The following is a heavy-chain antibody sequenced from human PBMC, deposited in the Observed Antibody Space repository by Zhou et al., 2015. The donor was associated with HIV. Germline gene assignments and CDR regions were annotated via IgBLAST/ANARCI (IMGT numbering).Heavy chain of an antibody. D-gene: IGHD2-2*01. J-gene: IGHJ2*01. Sequence: QVQLVQSGAEVKKPGSSVKVSCKASGGTFSSYAISWVRQAPGQGLEWMGGIIPIFGTANYAQKFQGRVTITADESTSTAYMELSSLRSEDTAVYYCARGNLGYCSSTSCHIYWYFDLWGRGTLVTVSS. V-gene: IGHV1-69*01. CDR2: IIPIFGTA. CDR1: GGTFSSYA. CDR3: ARGNLGYCSSTSCHIYWYFDL.